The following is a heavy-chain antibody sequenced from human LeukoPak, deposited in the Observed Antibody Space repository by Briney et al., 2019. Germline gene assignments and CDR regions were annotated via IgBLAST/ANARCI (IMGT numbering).Heavy chain of an antibody. CDR3: ARDGRYCSGTNCYSTRGAFDI. D-gene: IGHD2-2*01. CDR2: IMPGGSGE. J-gene: IGHJ3*02. CDR1: GFTFSSYY. Sequence: PGGSLRLSCVASGFTFSSYYMTWVRRAPGKGLEWVASIMPGGSGEFYVDCVKGRFTISRDNAKNSLFLQMNTLRAEDTAVYYCARDGRYCSGTNCYSTRGAFDIWGQGTMVTVSS. V-gene: IGHV3-7*01.